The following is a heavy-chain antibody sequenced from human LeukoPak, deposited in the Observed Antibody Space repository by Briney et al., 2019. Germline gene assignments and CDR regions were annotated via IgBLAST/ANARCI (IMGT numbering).Heavy chain of an antibody. J-gene: IGHJ3*02. CDR1: GGSISSSSYY. CDR3: ARSYDIDAFDI. V-gene: IGHV4-61*05. Sequence: SETLSLTCTVSGGSISSSSYYWGWIRQPPGKGLEWIGYIYYSGSTNYNPSLKSRVTISVDTSKNQFSLKLSSVTAADTAVYYCARSYDIDAFDIWGQGTMVTVSS. CDR2: IYYSGST. D-gene: IGHD3-22*01.